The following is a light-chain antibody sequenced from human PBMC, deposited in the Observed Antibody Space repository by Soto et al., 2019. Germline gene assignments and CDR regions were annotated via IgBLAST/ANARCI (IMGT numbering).Light chain of an antibody. CDR1: SSNVGSHT. V-gene: IGLV1-44*01. CDR2: GNN. Sequence: QSVLTQPPSASGTPGQRVTISCSGSSSNVGSHTVTWYQHLPGTAPKVLIYGNNQRPSGVPDRFSGSKSGTSASLAISGLQSQDEADYYCAAWDDSLNGRAIFGGGTKVTVL. CDR3: AAWDDSLNGRAI. J-gene: IGLJ2*01.